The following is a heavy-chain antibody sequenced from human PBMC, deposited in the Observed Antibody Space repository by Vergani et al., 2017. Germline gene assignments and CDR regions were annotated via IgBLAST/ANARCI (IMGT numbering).Heavy chain of an antibody. J-gene: IGHJ4*02. D-gene: IGHD3-10*01. V-gene: IGHV3-23*01. Sequence: EVQLLESGGGLVQPGGSLRLSCAASGFTFSSYAMSWVRQAPGKGLEWVSALSGSGGSTYYADSVKGRFTISRDNSTDTLYLQMNSLRAEDTAGYYCAKPYGSGSYYNAGYVDHWDQGTLVTGSA. CDR2: LSGSGGST. CDR1: GFTFSSYA. CDR3: AKPYGSGSYYNAGYVDH.